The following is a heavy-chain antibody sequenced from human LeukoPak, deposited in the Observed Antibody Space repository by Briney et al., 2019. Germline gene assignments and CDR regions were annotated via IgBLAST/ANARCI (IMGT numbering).Heavy chain of an antibody. D-gene: IGHD3-16*01. Sequence: GGSLRLSCAASGFTVSSNYMSWVRQAPGKGLEWVSSISSSSSYIYYADSVRGRFTISRDNAKNSLYLQMNSLRAEDTAVYYCARDLGPDYWGQGTLVTVSS. J-gene: IGHJ4*02. V-gene: IGHV3-21*01. CDR1: GFTVSSNY. CDR3: ARDLGPDY. CDR2: ISSSSSYI.